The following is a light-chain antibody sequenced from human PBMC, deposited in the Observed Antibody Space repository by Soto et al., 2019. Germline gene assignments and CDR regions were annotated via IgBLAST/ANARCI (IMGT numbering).Light chain of an antibody. J-gene: IGKJ4*01. CDR1: QSVSNNY. Sequence: EIVLSLSPGTLSLYPGERATLSCRASQSVSNNYLAWYQQKAGQAPRLLIYDASNRATGIPARFSGSVSGTDFTLTISSLEPEDFAVYYCQQRSNWRWLTFGGGSKVDIK. V-gene: IGKV3D-20*02. CDR2: DAS. CDR3: QQRSNWRWLT.